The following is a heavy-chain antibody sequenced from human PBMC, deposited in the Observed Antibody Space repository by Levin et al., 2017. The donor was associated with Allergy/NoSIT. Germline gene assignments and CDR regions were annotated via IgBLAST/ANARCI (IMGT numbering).Heavy chain of an antibody. J-gene: IGHJ2*01. D-gene: IGHD3-3*01. CDR1: GFTFSSYS. V-gene: IGHV3-21*01. CDR3: ARVISVIQPYDFWSGPYWYFDL. CDR2: ISSSSSYI. Sequence: GGSLRLSCAASGFTFSSYSMNWVRQAPGKGLEWVSSISSSSSYIYYADSVKGRFTISRDNAKNSLYLQMNSLRAEDTAVYYCARVISVIQPYDFWSGPYWYFDLWGRGTLVTVSS.